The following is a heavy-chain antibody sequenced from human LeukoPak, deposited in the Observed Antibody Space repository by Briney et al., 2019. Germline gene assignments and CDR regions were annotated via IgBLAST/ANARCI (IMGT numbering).Heavy chain of an antibody. V-gene: IGHV6-1*01. CDR1: GDSVSSNSAA. CDR3: ARDRSGPYSSSYYYFDY. J-gene: IGHJ4*02. Sequence: SQTLSLTCAISGDSVSSNSAAWNWIRQSPSRGLEWLGRTYYRSKWYNDYAVSVRSRITINPDTSKNQFSLQLNSVTPEDTAVYYCARDRSGPYSSSYYYFDYWGQGTLVTVSS. D-gene: IGHD6-13*01. CDR2: TYYRSKWYN.